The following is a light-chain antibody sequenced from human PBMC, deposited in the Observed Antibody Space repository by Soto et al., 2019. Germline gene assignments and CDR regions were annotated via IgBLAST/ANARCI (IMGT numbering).Light chain of an antibody. CDR3: QTVDKWPL. CDR1: QSVSSN. V-gene: IGKV3-15*01. CDR2: GAS. J-gene: IGKJ5*01. Sequence: IVMTQSPATLSVSPGERATLSCRASQSVSSNLAWYQQKPGQAPRLLIYGASTRATGVPARFSGSGSGTEFTLTISSLQSEDFAVYFCQTVDKWPLFGQGTRLEIK.